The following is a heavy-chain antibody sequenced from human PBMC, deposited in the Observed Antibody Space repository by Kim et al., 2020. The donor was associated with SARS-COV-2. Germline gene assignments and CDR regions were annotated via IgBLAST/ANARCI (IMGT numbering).Heavy chain of an antibody. CDR3: ARGYGDYDSSGYGGMDV. CDR2: ISYDGSNK. V-gene: IGHV3-30-3*01. D-gene: IGHD3-22*01. Sequence: GGSLRLSCAASGFTFSSYAMHWVRQAPGKGLEWVAVISYDGSNKYYADSVKGRFTISRDNSKNTLYLQMNSLRAEDTAVYYCARGYGDYDSSGYGGMDVWGQGTTVTVSS. CDR1: GFTFSSYA. J-gene: IGHJ6*02.